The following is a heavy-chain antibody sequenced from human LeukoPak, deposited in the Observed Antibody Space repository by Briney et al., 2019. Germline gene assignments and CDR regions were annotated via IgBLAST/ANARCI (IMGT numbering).Heavy chain of an antibody. CDR1: GGSISSYY. Sequence: SETLSLTCSVSGGSISSYYWTWIRQPPGKGLEWIGYRYYSGSTTYNPSLKSRVTISADTSQNQFSLKLSSVTTADTAVYYCAQKAPYSPAYSQQWGRGTLVTVSS. V-gene: IGHV4-59*01. CDR2: RYYSGST. J-gene: IGHJ1*01. D-gene: IGHD2-15*01. CDR3: AQKAPYSPAYSQQ.